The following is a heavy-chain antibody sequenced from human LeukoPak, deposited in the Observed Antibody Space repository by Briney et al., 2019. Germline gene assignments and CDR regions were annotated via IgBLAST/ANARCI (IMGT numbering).Heavy chain of an antibody. D-gene: IGHD5-12*01. CDR3: ARDGWTYSGYLPNHYYYYGMDA. CDR2: IKQDGSEK. J-gene: IGHJ6*02. CDR1: GFTFSSYW. Sequence: GGSLRLSCAASGFTFSSYWMSWVRQAPGKGLEWVANIKQDGSEKYYVDSVKGRFTISRDNAKNSLYLQMNSLRAEDTAVYYCARDGWTYSGYLPNHYYYYGMDAWGQGTTVTVSS. V-gene: IGHV3-7*01.